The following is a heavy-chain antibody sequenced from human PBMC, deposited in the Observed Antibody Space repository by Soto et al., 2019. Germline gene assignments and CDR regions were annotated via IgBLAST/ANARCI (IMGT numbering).Heavy chain of an antibody. V-gene: IGHV1-24*01. CDR1: GYTLTELS. CDR2: FDPEDGET. CDR3: ATVWPTLGGNYFDY. Sequence: ASVKVSCKVSGYTLTELSMHWVRQAPGKGLEWMGGFDPEDGETIYAQKFQGRVTMTEDTSTDTAYMELSSLRSEDTAVYYCATVWPTLGGNYFDYWGQGTLVTVSS. J-gene: IGHJ4*02. D-gene: IGHD3-16*01.